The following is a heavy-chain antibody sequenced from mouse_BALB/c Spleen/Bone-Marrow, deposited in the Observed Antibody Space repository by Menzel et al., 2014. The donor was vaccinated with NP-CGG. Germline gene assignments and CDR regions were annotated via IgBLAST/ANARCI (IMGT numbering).Heavy chain of an antibody. V-gene: IGHV14-3*02. J-gene: IGHJ3*01. D-gene: IGHD2-14*01. Sequence: EVQLQQSGAGLVKPAASVRLSCTASGFNIKDSYMHWVEQRPEQGLEWIGRIDPANGNTKYGPKCQGMATIALDTSSNAACLQLSSLTSEDNAVYFCARRGDRYEAWFPYWGQGTLVTVSA. CDR3: ARRGDRYEAWFPY. CDR1: GFNIKDSY. CDR2: IDPANGNT.